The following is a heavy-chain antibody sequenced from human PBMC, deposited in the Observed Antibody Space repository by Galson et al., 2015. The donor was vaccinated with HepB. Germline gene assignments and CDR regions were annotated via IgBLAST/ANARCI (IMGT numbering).Heavy chain of an antibody. D-gene: IGHD5/OR15-5a*01. J-gene: IGHJ6*02. CDR3: ASDSSSVYYAGTYYAMDV. CDR2: VYYSGQT. Sequence: ETLSLTCTVSGGSVNSHNYYWGWIRQPPGKGLEWIGSVYYSGQTYYNSSLKSRVTIATDTSRNQFYLKLSSATAADTAVYYCASDSSSVYYAGTYYAMDVWGQGTTVTVS. CDR1: GGSVNSHNYY. V-gene: IGHV4-39*07.